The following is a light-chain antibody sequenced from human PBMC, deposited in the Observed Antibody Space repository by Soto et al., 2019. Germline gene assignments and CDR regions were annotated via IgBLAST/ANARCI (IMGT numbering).Light chain of an antibody. Sequence: DIRLTQSPSTLSASVGDTVTITCRASQSISSWLAWYQQKPGKAPKLLIYDASTLESGVPSRFSGSGSGREFILTISSLQPDDFATYYCQQYQSYLYTFGQGTKVDIK. CDR3: QQYQSYLYT. V-gene: IGKV1-5*01. CDR2: DAS. CDR1: QSISSW. J-gene: IGKJ2*01.